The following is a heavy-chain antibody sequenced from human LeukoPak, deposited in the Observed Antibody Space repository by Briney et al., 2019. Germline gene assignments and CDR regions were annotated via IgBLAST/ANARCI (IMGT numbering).Heavy chain of an antibody. Sequence: SETLSLTCTVSGGSVSSASNYWSWIRQPPGKGLEWIGYMYYSGSTSYNPSLKSLVTISADTSKNQFSLKLSSVTAADTAVYYCARDPGYCSGGSCGNFDYWGQGTLVTVSS. J-gene: IGHJ4*02. D-gene: IGHD2-15*01. CDR2: MYYSGST. V-gene: IGHV4-61*01. CDR3: ARDPGYCSGGSCGNFDY. CDR1: GGSVSSASNY.